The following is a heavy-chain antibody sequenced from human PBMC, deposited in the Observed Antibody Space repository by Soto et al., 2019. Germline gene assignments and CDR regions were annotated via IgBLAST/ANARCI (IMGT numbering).Heavy chain of an antibody. CDR3: ATMTTVTYPWRGFDY. CDR2: FDPEDGET. V-gene: IGHV1-24*01. CDR1: GYTLTELS. Sequence: ASVKVSCKVSGYTLTELSMHWVRQAPGKGLEWMGGFDPEDGETIYAQKFQGRVTMTEDTSTDTAYMELSSLRSEDTAVYYCATMTTVTYPWRGFDYWGQGTLVTVSS. D-gene: IGHD4-4*01. J-gene: IGHJ4*02.